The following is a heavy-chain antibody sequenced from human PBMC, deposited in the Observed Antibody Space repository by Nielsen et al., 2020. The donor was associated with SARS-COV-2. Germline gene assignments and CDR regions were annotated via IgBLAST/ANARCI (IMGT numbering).Heavy chain of an antibody. CDR2: ISGSGGST. Sequence: GESLKISCAASGFTFDDYAMHWVRQAPGKGLEWVSAISGSGGSTYCADSVKGRFTISRDNSKNTLYLQMNSLRAEDTAVYYCAKDVLLGYCSGGSCSRGWFDPWGQGTLVTVSS. CDR3: AKDVLLGYCSGGSCSRGWFDP. D-gene: IGHD2-15*01. V-gene: IGHV3-23*01. CDR1: GFTFDDYA. J-gene: IGHJ5*02.